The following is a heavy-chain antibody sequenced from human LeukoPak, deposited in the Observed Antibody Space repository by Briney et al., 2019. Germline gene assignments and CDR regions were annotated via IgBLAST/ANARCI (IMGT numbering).Heavy chain of an antibody. D-gene: IGHD3-10*01. CDR2: IRGSGGNT. J-gene: IGHJ3*02. Sequence: GGSLRLSCAASGFTFSSYAMSWVRQAPGKGLEWVSAIRGSGGNTYYADSVKGRFTISRDNSKNTLYLQMNSLRAEDTAVYYCAKMDGANDAFDIWGQGTMVTVSS. V-gene: IGHV3-23*01. CDR3: AKMDGANDAFDI. CDR1: GFTFSSYA.